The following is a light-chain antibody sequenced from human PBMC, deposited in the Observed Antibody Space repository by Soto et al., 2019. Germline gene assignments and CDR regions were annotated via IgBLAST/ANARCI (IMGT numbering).Light chain of an antibody. J-gene: IGKJ1*01. V-gene: IGKV1-27*01. CDR2: AAS. Sequence: DIQMTQSPSSLSSSLGSRVSITCRASQGINNYLAWYQQKPGKVPKVLIYAASTLQPGVPSRFSGSGSGTEFTLTISSLQPDDFATYYCQHYNSYSEAFGQGTKVDIK. CDR3: QHYNSYSEA. CDR1: QGINNY.